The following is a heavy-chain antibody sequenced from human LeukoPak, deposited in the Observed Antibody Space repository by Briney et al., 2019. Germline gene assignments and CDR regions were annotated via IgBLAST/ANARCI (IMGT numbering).Heavy chain of an antibody. Sequence: GGSLRLSCAASGFTFSSYGMHWVRQAPGKGLECVAFIRYDGSNKYYADSVKGRFTISRDNSKNTLYLQMNGLRAEDTAVYYCAKAHSVGATSSVDYWGQGTLVTVSS. V-gene: IGHV3-30*02. CDR2: IRYDGSNK. D-gene: IGHD1-26*01. CDR3: AKAHSVGATSSVDY. J-gene: IGHJ4*02. CDR1: GFTFSSYG.